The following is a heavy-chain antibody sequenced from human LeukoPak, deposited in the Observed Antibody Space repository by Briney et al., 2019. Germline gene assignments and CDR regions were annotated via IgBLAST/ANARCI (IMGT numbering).Heavy chain of an antibody. V-gene: IGHV3-20*04. CDR1: GFTFDDYG. J-gene: IGHJ4*02. Sequence: GGSLRLSCAASGFTFDDYGMSWVRQAPGKGPEWVSGINWNGGSTGYADSVKGRFTISRDNAKNSLYLQMNSLRAEDTAVYYCARGVGYYDSSGYYYFDYWGQGTLVTVSS. CDR2: INWNGGST. CDR3: ARGVGYYDSSGYYYFDY. D-gene: IGHD3-22*01.